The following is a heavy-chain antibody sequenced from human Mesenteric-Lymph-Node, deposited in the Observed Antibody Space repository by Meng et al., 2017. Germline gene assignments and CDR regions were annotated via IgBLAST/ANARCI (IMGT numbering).Heavy chain of an antibody. D-gene: IGHD6-13*01. Sequence: GGSLRLSCAASGFSVSNNYMGWVRQAPGKGLEWVSAISGSGGSTYYADSVKGRFTISRDNSKNTLYLQMNSLRAEDTAVYYCARDWAAAGTLGYYYYGMDVWGQGTTVTVSS. CDR1: GFSVSNNY. CDR3: ARDWAAAGTLGYYYYGMDV. J-gene: IGHJ6*02. V-gene: IGHV3-23*01. CDR2: ISGSGGST.